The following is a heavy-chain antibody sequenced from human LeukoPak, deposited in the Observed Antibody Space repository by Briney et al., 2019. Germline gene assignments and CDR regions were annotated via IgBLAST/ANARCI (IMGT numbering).Heavy chain of an antibody. CDR3: AIGRWSYRTFDY. V-gene: IGHV1-2*02. CDR2: INPNSGGT. Sequence: ASVKVSCKASGYTFTSYDINWVRQATGQGLEWMGWINPNSGGTNYAQKFLGRVTMTRDTSISTAYMELSRLRSDDTAVYYCAIGRWSYRTFDYWGQGTLVTVSS. D-gene: IGHD1-26*01. CDR1: GYTFTSYD. J-gene: IGHJ4*02.